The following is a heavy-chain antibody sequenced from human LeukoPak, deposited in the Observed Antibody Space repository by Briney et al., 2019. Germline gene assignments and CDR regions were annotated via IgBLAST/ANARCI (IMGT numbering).Heavy chain of an antibody. D-gene: IGHD2-21*02. CDR1: GFTFSSYA. CDR3: ASGVTRTQFDY. V-gene: IGHV3-23*01. Sequence: GGSLRLSCAASGFTFSSYAMSWVRQAPGKGPEWVSAISGSGGSTYYADSVKGRFTISRDNSKNTLYLQMNSLRAEDTAVYYCASGVTRTQFDYWGQGTLVTVSS. CDR2: ISGSGGST. J-gene: IGHJ4*02.